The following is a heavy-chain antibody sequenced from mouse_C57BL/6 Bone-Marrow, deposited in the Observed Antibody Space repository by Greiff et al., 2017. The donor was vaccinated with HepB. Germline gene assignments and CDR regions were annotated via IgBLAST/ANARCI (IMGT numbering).Heavy chain of an antibody. Sequence: DVMLVESGGGLVKPGGSLKLSCAASGFTFSSYAMSWVRQTPENRLEWVATISDGGSYTYYPDNVKGRFTISRDNARNNLYLQMSHLKSEDTAMYYCAREGTGPFAYWGQGSLVTVSA. J-gene: IGHJ3*01. CDR2: ISDGGSYT. CDR1: GFTFSSYA. CDR3: AREGTGPFAY. D-gene: IGHD4-1*01. V-gene: IGHV5-4*01.